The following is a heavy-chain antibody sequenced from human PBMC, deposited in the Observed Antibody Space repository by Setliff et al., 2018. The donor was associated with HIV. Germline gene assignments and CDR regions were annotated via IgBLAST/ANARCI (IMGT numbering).Heavy chain of an antibody. CDR1: GYSISNGYY. V-gene: IGHV4-38-2*01. J-gene: IGHJ6*03. CDR2: ISTNGGT. Sequence: SETLSLTCALSGYSISNGYYWGWIRQPAGKGLEWIGRISTNGGTNYNPSLKSRVTISVDTSKNQFSLKLSSVTAADTAVYYCNIYYYYYMDVWGKGTTVTVSS. CDR3: NIYYYYYMDV.